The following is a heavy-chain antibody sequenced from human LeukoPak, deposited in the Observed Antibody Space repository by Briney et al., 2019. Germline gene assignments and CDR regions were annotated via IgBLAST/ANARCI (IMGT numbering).Heavy chain of an antibody. J-gene: IGHJ4*02. CDR2: ISYSGYT. CDR3: ARGRNDNGGMFFDS. CDR1: GGSIRSYY. V-gene: IGHV4-59*01. Sequence: SETLYLTCTVSGGSIRSYYWSWIRQAPGKGLEWIGFISYSGYTSYSPSLKSRVAISVDPSKSQFSLRLSSMTAADTAIYYCARGRNDNGGMFFDSWAQGTLVTVSS. D-gene: IGHD4-23*01.